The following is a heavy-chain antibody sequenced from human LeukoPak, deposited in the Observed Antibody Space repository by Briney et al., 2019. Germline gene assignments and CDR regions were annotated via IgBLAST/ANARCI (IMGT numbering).Heavy chain of an antibody. J-gene: IGHJ4*02. CDR1: GYTFTSYF. CDR3: VRDLGYYDSSGYPTHFDY. CDR2: INPGSDST. Sequence: ASVKVSCKASGYTFTSYFIHWVRQAPGQGLEWMGIINPGSDSTSYTQKFRDRVTMTRDKSTSTVNMELSSLRSEDTAVYYCVRDLGYYDSSGYPTHFDYWGQGTLVTVSS. D-gene: IGHD3-22*01. V-gene: IGHV1-46*01.